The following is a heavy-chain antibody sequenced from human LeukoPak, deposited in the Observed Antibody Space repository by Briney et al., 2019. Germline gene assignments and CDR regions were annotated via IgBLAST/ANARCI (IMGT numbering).Heavy chain of an antibody. Sequence: ASMKVSCKASGYTFTGYYMHWVRQAPGQGLEWMGWINPNSGGTNYAQKFQGRVTMTRDTYISTAYMALSRLRSDDTAVYYCARDPYGSGSYYTYWGQGTLVTVSS. CDR3: ARDPYGSGSYYTY. D-gene: IGHD3-10*01. J-gene: IGHJ4*02. CDR2: INPNSGGT. CDR1: GYTFTGYY. V-gene: IGHV1-2*02.